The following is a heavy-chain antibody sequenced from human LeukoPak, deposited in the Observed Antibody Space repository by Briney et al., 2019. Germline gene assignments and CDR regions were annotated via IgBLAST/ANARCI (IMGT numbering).Heavy chain of an antibody. J-gene: IGHJ3*02. V-gene: IGHV3-48*01. Sequence: GGSLRPSCAASEFTFNHYTMNWVRQAPGKGLEWISYISSSSGTIYYADSVKGQFTVSRDNAKDSLYLQMHSLRAEDTAVYYCARGGSYSVDAFDIWGQGTQVTVSS. CDR1: EFTFNHYT. D-gene: IGHD4-11*01. CDR3: ARGGSYSVDAFDI. CDR2: ISSSSGTI.